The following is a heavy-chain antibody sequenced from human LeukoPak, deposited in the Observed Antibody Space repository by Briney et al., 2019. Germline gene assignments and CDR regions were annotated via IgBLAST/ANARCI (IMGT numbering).Heavy chain of an antibody. CDR1: GFTFSSYW. V-gene: IGHV3-74*01. Sequence: PGGSLRLSCAASGFTFSSYWMHWVRHAPGKGLVWVSRINSDGSSTSYADSVKGRFTISRDNAKNTLYLQMNSLRAEDTAVYYCARNLRYYDILTGYSYNDYWGQGTLGTVSS. CDR3: ARNLRYYDILTGYSYNDY. J-gene: IGHJ4*02. D-gene: IGHD3-9*01. CDR2: INSDGSST.